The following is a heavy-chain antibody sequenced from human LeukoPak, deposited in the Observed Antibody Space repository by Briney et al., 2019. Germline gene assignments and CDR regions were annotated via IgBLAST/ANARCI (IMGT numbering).Heavy chain of an antibody. D-gene: IGHD2-2*01. V-gene: IGHV2-70*11. CDR2: IDWDDDK. CDR1: GFSLSTSGMC. Sequence: ESGPTLVNPTQTLTLTCTFSGFSLSTSGMCVSWIRQPPGKALEWLARIDWDDDKYYSTSLKTRLTISKDTSKNQVVLTMTNMDPVDTATYYCARGVVVPAAMGFDYWGQGTLVTVSS. CDR3: ARGVVVPAAMGFDY. J-gene: IGHJ4*02.